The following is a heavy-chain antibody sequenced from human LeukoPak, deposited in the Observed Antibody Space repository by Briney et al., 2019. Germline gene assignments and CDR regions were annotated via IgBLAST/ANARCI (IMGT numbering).Heavy chain of an antibody. CDR1: GFTFSSYA. CDR2: ISYDGSNK. D-gene: IGHD4-17*01. CDR3: ARGNDYGDYVY. J-gene: IGHJ4*02. Sequence: GGSLRLSCAASGFTFSSYAMHWARQAPGKGLEWVAVISYDGSNKYYADSVKGRFTISRDNSKNTLYLQMNSLRAEDTAVYYCARGNDYGDYVYWGQGTLVTVSS. V-gene: IGHV3-30-3*01.